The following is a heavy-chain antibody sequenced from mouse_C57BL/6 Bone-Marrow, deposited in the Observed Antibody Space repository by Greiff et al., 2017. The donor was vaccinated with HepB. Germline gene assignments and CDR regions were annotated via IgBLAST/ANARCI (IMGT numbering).Heavy chain of an antibody. CDR3: ARLGSYDWYFDV. CDR2: IHPNSGST. J-gene: IGHJ1*03. Sequence: VQLQQSGAELVKPGASVKLSCKASGYTFTSYWMHWVKQRPGQGLEWIGMIHPNSGSTNYNEKFKSKATLTVDKSSSTAYMQLSSLTSEDSAVYYCARLGSYDWYFDVWGTGTTVTVSS. CDR1: GYTFTSYW. V-gene: IGHV1-64*01. D-gene: IGHD6-1*01.